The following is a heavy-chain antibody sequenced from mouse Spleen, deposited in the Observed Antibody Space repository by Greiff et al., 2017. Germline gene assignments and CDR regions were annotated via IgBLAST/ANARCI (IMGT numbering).Heavy chain of an antibody. Sequence: VKLMESGAELVKPGASVKISCKASGYAFSSYWMNWVKQRPGKGLEWIGQIYPGDGDTNYNGKFKGKATLTADKSSSTAYMQLSSLTSEDSAVYFCARIDGGGYFDVWGAGTTVTVSS. V-gene: IGHV1-80*01. D-gene: IGHD2-3*01. CDR1: GYAFSSYW. CDR2: IYPGDGDT. CDR3: ARIDGGGYFDV. J-gene: IGHJ1*01.